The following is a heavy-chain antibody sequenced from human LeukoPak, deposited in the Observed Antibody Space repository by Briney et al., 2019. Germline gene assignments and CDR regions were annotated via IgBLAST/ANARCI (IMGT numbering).Heavy chain of an antibody. V-gene: IGHV3-48*03. CDR3: ARDQTGTPDY. CDR2: ISSSGSTI. D-gene: IGHD1-1*01. J-gene: IGHJ4*02. CDR1: GFTFSSYE. Sequence: PGGSLRLSCAASGFTFSSYEMNWVRQAPGKELEWVSYISSSGSTIYYADSVKGRFTISRDNAKNSLYLQMNSLRAEDTAVYYCARDQTGTPDYWGQGTLVTVSS.